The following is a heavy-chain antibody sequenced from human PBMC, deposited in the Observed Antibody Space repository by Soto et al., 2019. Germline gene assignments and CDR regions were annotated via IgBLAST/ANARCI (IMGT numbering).Heavy chain of an antibody. V-gene: IGHV3-49*04. CDR1: GFNFGAST. J-gene: IGHJ4*02. CDR3: SRSLARDFDY. Sequence: GGSLRLSCSASGFNFGASTMSWVRQAPGKGLEWVGVIRRKAYGGTTDYAASVKGRFTISRDDSKSIAYLQMNSLKIEDTAVYYCSRSLARDFDYWGQGTLVTVSS. CDR2: IRRKAYGGTT.